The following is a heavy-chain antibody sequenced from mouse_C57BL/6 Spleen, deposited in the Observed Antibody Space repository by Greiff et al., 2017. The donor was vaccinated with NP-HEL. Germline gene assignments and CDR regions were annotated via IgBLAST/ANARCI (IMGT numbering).Heavy chain of an antibody. CDR1: GFTFSDYY. Sequence: EVQLVESEGGLVQPGSSMKLSCTASGFTFSDYYMAWVRQVPEKGLEWVANINYDGSSTYYLDSLKSRFIISRDNAKNILYLQMSSLKSEDTATYYCARDRGGSSYGYFDVWGTGTTVTVSS. V-gene: IGHV5-16*01. J-gene: IGHJ1*03. D-gene: IGHD1-1*01. CDR2: INYDGSST. CDR3: ARDRGGSSYGYFDV.